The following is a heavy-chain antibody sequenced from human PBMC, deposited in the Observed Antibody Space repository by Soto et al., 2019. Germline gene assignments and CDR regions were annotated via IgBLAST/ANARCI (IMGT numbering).Heavy chain of an antibody. Sequence: PGVSLRLSCAASGFTFSSYWMHWVRQAPGKGLVWVSRLKSDGSGTTYADSVKGRLTISRDNAKNTLYLQMNSLRAEDTAVYYCVKVFYSILSGFDVWGPGTTVTVSS. D-gene: IGHD2-21*01. CDR2: LKSDGSGT. V-gene: IGHV3-74*01. CDR1: GFTFSSYW. CDR3: VKVFYSILSGFDV. J-gene: IGHJ3*01.